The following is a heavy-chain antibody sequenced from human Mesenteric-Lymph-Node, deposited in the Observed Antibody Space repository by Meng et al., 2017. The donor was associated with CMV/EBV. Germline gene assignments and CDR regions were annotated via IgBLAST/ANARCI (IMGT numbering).Heavy chain of an antibody. CDR2: ISSTSTYI. CDR1: GFSFSAYS. V-gene: IGHV3-21*01. CDR3: AKVGSQSGIYYHDYFDY. D-gene: IGHD1-26*01. Sequence: GESLKISCAASGFSFSAYSMNWVRQAPGKGLEWVSSISSTSTYIYYADSGKGRFTISRDNAKNSLYLQMNSLRAEDTAVYYCAKVGSQSGIYYHDYFDYWGQGTLVTVSS. J-gene: IGHJ4*02.